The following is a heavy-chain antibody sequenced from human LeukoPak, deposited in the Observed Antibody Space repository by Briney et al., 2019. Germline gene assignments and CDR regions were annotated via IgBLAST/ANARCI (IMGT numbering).Heavy chain of an antibody. Sequence: PSETLSLTCSVSGGSISSSSSYWGWIRQPPGKGLEWIGSIYYSGSSFDNLALKSRVTISVDTSKNQFSLKLSSVTAADTAVYYCARHRSGWLQSSFDYWGQGTLVTVSS. CDR2: IYYSGSS. CDR1: GGSISSSSSY. D-gene: IGHD5-24*01. J-gene: IGHJ4*02. V-gene: IGHV4-39*01. CDR3: ARHRSGWLQSSFDY.